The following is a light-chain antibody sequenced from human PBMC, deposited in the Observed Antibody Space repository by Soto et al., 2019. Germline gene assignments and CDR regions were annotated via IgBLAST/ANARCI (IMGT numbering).Light chain of an antibody. CDR2: GAS. CDR3: QQYDSTPPT. CDR1: QSVNSNY. V-gene: IGKV3-20*01. J-gene: IGKJ1*01. Sequence: EIVLTQSPGTLSLSPGERATLSCRASQSVNSNYLAWYQRKPGQAPRLLIYGASNRATDIPYRFSASGSGPDFTFTITRLEAEDVAVYYCQQYDSTPPTFGQGTKVEVK.